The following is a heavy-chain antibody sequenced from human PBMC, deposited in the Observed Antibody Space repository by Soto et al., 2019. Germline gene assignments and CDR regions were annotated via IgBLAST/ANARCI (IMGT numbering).Heavy chain of an antibody. J-gene: IGHJ5*02. D-gene: IGHD1-7*01. Sequence: GGSLRLSCAASGFTFDDYDMSWVRQAPGKGLEWVSAINWNGGSTGYADSVKGRFTISRDNAKNSLYLQMNSLRAEDTALYYCARARGNSGLNWFDPWGQGTLVTVS. CDR2: INWNGGST. CDR1: GFTFDDYD. V-gene: IGHV3-20*04. CDR3: ARARGNSGLNWFDP.